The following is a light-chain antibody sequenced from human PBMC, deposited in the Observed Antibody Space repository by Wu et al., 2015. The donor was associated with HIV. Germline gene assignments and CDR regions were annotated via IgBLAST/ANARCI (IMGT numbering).Light chain of an antibody. CDR1: HYISDNY. J-gene: IGKJ5*01. Sequence: TQFPPLLSMPVGETATLSCRASHYISDNYVAWYQQKFGQPPRLLIHEGYKRAAGVPDRFDASGSGTDFTLTIDRLEPEDFAVYFCQQYRDSPTTFGQGTRLENK. CDR2: EGY. CDR3: QQYRDSPTT. V-gene: IGKV3-20*01.